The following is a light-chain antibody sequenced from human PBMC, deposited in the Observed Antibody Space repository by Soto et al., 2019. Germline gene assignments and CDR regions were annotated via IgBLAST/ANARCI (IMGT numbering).Light chain of an antibody. J-gene: IGLJ1*01. CDR3: CSYSTSGTFV. V-gene: IGLV2-23*01. CDR1: SSDIGSYNL. Sequence: QSVLTQPASVSGSPGQSITISCTGTSSDIGSYNLVSWYQHHPGKAPKLMIYEGSKRPSGVSNRLSGSKSGNTASLTISGLQAEDEADYYCCSYSTSGTFVFGSGTNVTVL. CDR2: EGS.